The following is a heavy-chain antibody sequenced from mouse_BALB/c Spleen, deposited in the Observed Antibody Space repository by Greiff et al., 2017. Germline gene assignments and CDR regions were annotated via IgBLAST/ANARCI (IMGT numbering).Heavy chain of an antibody. CDR2: ISDGGSYT. CDR3: ARDYGNYEGVAY. D-gene: IGHD2-1*01. CDR1: GFTFSDYY. V-gene: IGHV5-4*02. J-gene: IGHJ3*01. Sequence: EVKLVESGGGLVKPGGSLKLSCAASGFTFSDYYMYWVRQTPEKRLEWVATISDGGSYTYYPDSVKGRFTISRDNAKNNLYLQMSSLKSEDTAMYYCARDYGNYEGVAYWGQGTLVTVSA.